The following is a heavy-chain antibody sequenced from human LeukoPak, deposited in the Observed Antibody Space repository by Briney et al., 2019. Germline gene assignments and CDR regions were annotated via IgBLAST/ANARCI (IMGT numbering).Heavy chain of an antibody. J-gene: IGHJ6*03. CDR2: IRSKANSNAS. V-gene: IGHV3-73*01. CDR3: ARDWGGGSNWNYGQYYYYYMDV. Sequence: GGSLRLSCAASGFTFSGSAMHWVRQASGKGLEWVGRIRSKANSNASAYAASVKGRITISRDDSKNTAYLQMNSLKTEDTAVYYCARDWGGGSNWNYGQYYYYYMDVWGKGTTVTVSS. CDR1: GFTFSGSA. D-gene: IGHD1-7*01.